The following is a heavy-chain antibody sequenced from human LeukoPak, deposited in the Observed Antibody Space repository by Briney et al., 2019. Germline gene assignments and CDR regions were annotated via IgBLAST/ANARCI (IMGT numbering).Heavy chain of an antibody. CDR3: ARGGPPGYYYDYYMDV. CDR1: GGSISSYY. V-gene: IGHV4-59*01. CDR2: IYYSGST. J-gene: IGHJ6*03. Sequence: PSETLSLTCTVSGGSISSYYWSWIRQPPGKGLEWIGYIYYSGSTDFNPSLKSRVTISVDTSKNQFSLKLSSVTAADTAVYFCARGGPPGYYYDYYMDVWGKGTTVTISS.